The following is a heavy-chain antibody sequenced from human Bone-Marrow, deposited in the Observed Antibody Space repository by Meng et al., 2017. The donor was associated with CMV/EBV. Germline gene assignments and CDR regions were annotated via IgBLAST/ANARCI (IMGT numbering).Heavy chain of an antibody. D-gene: IGHD1-1*01. J-gene: IGHJ4*02. CDR2: ISYDGSNK. V-gene: IGHV3-30*04. CDR3: ARGVGTTGTTLLDY. CDR1: GFTFSSYA. Sequence: APGFTFSSYAMHWVRQAPGKGLEWVAVISYDGSNKYYADSVKGRFTISRDNSKNTLYLQMNSLRAEDTAVYYCARGVGTTGTTLLDYWGQGTLVTVSS.